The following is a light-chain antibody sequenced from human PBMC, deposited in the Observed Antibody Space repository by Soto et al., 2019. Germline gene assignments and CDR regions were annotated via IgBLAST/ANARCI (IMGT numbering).Light chain of an antibody. CDR3: QSYDGALIGSYV. Sequence: QSALTQPPSVSGAPGQRVTISCTGSNSNIGADYGVHWYQQLPGTAPKLLIYGNNNRPSGVPDRFSGSKSGTSASLAITGLQPEDEADYYCQSYDGALIGSYVFGPGTKVTVL. CDR1: NSNIGADYG. V-gene: IGLV1-40*01. CDR2: GNN. J-gene: IGLJ1*01.